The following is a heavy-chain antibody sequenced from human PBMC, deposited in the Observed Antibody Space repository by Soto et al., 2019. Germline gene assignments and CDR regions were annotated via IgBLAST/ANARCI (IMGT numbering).Heavy chain of an antibody. CDR3: ARDDGGFDP. D-gene: IGHD4-17*01. J-gene: IGHJ5*02. CDR1: GFTFISYA. CDR2: ISYDGSNK. Sequence: PGGSLRLSCAASGFTFISYAMHWVRQAPGKGLEWVAVISYDGSNKYYADSVKGRFTISRDNSKNTLYLQMNSLRAEDTAVYYCARDDGGFDPWGQGTLVTVSS. V-gene: IGHV3-30-3*01.